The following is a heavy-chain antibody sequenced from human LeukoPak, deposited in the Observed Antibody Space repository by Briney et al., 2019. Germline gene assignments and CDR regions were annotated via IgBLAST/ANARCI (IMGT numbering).Heavy chain of an antibody. V-gene: IGHV1-46*01. CDR3: ARDLTYCGDDCYLAYFYGMDV. CDR2: VNPSGGST. CDR1: GYTFTTYY. D-gene: IGHD2-21*02. J-gene: IGHJ6*02. Sequence: ASVKVSCKASGYTFTTYYVHWVRQAPGQGLEWMGIVNPSGGSTSYAQQFQGRVTMTGDTSTSTLYMELSSLTSDDTAAYYCARDLTYCGDDCYLAYFYGMDVWGQGTTVTVSS.